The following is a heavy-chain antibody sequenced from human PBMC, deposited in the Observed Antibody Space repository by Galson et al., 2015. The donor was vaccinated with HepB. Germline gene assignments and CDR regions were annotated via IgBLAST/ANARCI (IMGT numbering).Heavy chain of an antibody. CDR2: ISYDGSNK. CDR1: GFTFSSYA. V-gene: IGHV3-30*04. J-gene: IGHJ5*02. CDR3: ARDENYARGGWFDP. Sequence: SLRLSCAASGFTFSSYAMHWVRQAPGKGLEWVAVISYDGSNKYYADSVKGRFTISRDNSKNTLYLQMNSLRAEDTAVYYCARDENYARGGWFDPWGQGTLVTVSS. D-gene: IGHD1-7*01.